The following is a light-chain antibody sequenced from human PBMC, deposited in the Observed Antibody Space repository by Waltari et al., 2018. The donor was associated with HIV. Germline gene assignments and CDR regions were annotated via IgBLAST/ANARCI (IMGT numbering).Light chain of an antibody. CDR3: TSYISSSTPV. CDR1: SSDYNS. V-gene: IGLV2-14*01. J-gene: IGLJ3*02. CDR2: EVS. Sequence: QSALTQPASVSGSPGQSITLSCPGTSSDYNSVSWYQPHPRKAPTVIIYEVSHRPSGVSNRFSGSKSGYTASLTISGLQAEDEADYFCTSYISSSTPVFGGGTKVTVL.